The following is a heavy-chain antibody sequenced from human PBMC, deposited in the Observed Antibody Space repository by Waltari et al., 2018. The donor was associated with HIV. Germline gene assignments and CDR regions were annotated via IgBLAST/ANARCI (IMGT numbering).Heavy chain of an antibody. CDR3: ARPHSGYEPYYFDY. V-gene: IGHV4-39*01. D-gene: IGHD5-12*01. J-gene: IGHJ4*02. CDR1: GGSISSSSYY. CDR2: IYYSGST. Sequence: QLQLQESGPGLVKPSETLSLTCTVSGGSISSSSYYWGWIRQPPGKGLEWIGSIYYSGSTYYNPTLKSRVTIAVDTSKNQFSLKLSSVTAADTAVYYCARPHSGYEPYYFDYWGQGTLVTVSS.